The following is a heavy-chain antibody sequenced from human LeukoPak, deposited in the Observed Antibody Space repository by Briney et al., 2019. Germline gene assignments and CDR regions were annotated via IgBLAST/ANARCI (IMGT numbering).Heavy chain of an antibody. D-gene: IGHD7-27*01. CDR2: IIPIFGTA. CDR1: GGTFSSYA. V-gene: IGHV1-69*05. CDR3: ARDYRTGFDY. J-gene: IGHJ4*02. Sequence: ASVKVSCKASGGTFSSYAISWVRQAPGQGLEWMGGIIPIFGTANYAQKFQGRVTMTTDTSTTTAYMELRSLRSDDTAVYYCARDYRTGFDYWGQGTLVTVSS.